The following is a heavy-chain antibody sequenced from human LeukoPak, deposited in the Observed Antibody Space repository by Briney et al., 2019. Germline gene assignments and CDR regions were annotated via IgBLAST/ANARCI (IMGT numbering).Heavy chain of an antibody. Sequence: SETLSLTCSVSGGSISTYYWTWIRHPPGEGLEWIGYIYDSGRNRYNPSLKSRVTISVDASKNQFSLKLSSVTAADTAVYYCARTRLGSYYIPFDYWGQGTLVTVSS. CDR1: GGSISTYY. CDR2: IYDSGRN. V-gene: IGHV4-59*01. J-gene: IGHJ4*02. CDR3: ARTRLGSYYIPFDY. D-gene: IGHD3-10*01.